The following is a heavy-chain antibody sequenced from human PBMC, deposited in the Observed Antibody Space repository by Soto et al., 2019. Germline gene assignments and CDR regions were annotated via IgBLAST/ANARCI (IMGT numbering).Heavy chain of an antibody. D-gene: IGHD2-21*01. CDR1: GGSISSGGYY. CDR3: AASCVACGGFNYYGMDV. J-gene: IGHJ6*02. CDR2: IYYSGTT. Sequence: QVQLQESGPGLVKPSQTLSLTCTVSGGSISSGGYYWYWIRQHPGKGLEWIGYIYYSGTTYYNPYIKGLVTISIDTSKTQFYLKLSSVNAADTALYYCAASCVACGGFNYYGMDVWGQGTTVTVSS. V-gene: IGHV4-31*01.